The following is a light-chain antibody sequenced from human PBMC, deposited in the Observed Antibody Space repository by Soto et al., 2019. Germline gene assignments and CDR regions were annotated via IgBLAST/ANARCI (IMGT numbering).Light chain of an antibody. J-gene: IGKJ5*01. Sequence: EIVLTQSPATLSLSPGERATLSCRASQSVSSYLAWYQQKPGQAPRLLIYDASNRATGIPARFSGSGSGTDVTLTISSLEPEDFAVYYCQQRSNWPPMITFGQGTRLEI. CDR2: DAS. CDR3: QQRSNWPPMIT. CDR1: QSVSSY. V-gene: IGKV3-11*01.